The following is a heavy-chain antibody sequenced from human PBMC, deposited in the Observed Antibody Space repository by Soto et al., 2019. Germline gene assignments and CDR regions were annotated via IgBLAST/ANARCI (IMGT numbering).Heavy chain of an antibody. D-gene: IGHD3-22*01. CDR1: GGTLSSFINYP. V-gene: IGHV1-69*06. CDR3: ELRDTRGFLRSFEK. Sequence: YSVQPSCKASGGTLSSFINYPINWVRQAPGQGLEWMGGIVPNVGTVNYAQKFQGRVTITADKSTGTAYMEVSSLRSEDTALYYCELRDTRGFLRSFEKWGPGTLVT. CDR2: IVPNVGTV. J-gene: IGHJ4*01.